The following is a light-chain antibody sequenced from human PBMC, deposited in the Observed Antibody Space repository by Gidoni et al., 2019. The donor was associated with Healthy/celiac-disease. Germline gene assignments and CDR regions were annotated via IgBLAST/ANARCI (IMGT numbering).Light chain of an antibody. CDR3: QQYNNWPPIT. CDR1: QSVSSN. J-gene: IGKJ3*01. CDR2: GAS. Sequence: PLERATLSCRASQSVSSNLAWYQQKPGQAPRLLIYGASTRATGIPARFSGSGSGTEFTLTISSLQSEDFAVYYCQQYNNWPPITFGPGTKVDIK. V-gene: IGKV3-15*01.